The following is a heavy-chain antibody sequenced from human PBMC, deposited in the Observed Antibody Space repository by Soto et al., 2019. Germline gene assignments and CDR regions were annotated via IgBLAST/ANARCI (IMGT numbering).Heavy chain of an antibody. CDR2: IRSKGNNYAT. Sequence: EVQLVESGGGLVQPGGSLKLSCAASGFTFSDSAMHWVRHASGKGREWVGRIRSKGNNYATTYAASVKGRFTISRDDSKKTAYLQMNSLKTEDTAVYYCIRFSRSLSWYFDLWGRGTLVTVSS. CDR1: GFTFSDSA. J-gene: IGHJ2*01. D-gene: IGHD3-16*02. CDR3: IRFSRSLSWYFDL. V-gene: IGHV3-73*02.